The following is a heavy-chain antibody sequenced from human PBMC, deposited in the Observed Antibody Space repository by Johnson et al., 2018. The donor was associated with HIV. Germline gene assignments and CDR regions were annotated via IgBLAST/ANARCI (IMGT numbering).Heavy chain of an antibody. CDR1: GFTFDDYA. CDR2: MSSDGSKK. CDR3: ARDSKVPRYNWNDAGFDM. V-gene: IGHV3-30*03. Sequence: QVQLVESGGGLVQPGRSLRLSCAASGFTFDDYAMHWVRQAPGKGLEWVAVMSSDGSKKYYVDAVKGRFIISRDNSKKTLYLQMNSLRVEDMAVYYCARDSKVPRYNWNDAGFDMWGQGTMVTVSS. D-gene: IGHD1-1*01. J-gene: IGHJ3*02.